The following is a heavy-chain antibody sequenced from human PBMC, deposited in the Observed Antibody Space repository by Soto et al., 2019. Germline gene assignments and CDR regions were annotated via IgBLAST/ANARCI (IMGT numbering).Heavy chain of an antibody. Sequence: HPVGSLRLSCAASGFTFSSYAMSWVRQAPGKGLEWVSAISGSGGSTYYADSVKGRFTISRDNSKNTLYLQMNSLRAEDTAVYYCAKGDGSTVTTVEDYWGQGTLVTVSS. V-gene: IGHV3-23*01. CDR1: GFTFSSYA. D-gene: IGHD4-17*01. CDR2: ISGSGGST. CDR3: AKGDGSTVTTVEDY. J-gene: IGHJ4*02.